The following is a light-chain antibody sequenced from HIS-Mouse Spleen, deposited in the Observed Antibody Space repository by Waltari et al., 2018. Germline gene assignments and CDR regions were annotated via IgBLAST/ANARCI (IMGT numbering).Light chain of an antibody. CDR1: SSNIGSNY. CDR2: RNN. Sequence: QSVLTQPPSASGTPGQRVTIPCSGSSSNIGSNYVYWYQQLPGTAPKRLIYRNNQRPSGVPDRFSGSKSGTSASLAISGLRSEDEADYYCAAWDDSLSGRVFGGGTKLTVL. CDR3: AAWDDSLSGRV. V-gene: IGLV1-47*01. J-gene: IGLJ3*02.